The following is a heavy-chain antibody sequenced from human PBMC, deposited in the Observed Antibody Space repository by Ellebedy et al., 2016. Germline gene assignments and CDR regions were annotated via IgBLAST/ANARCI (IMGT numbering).Heavy chain of an antibody. Sequence: SGPTLVKPPQTLTLTCTFSGFSLTTRGMSVTWIRQPPGKALEWLARIDWDDDIYYSKSLQSRVAISKDISKNQVVLTVTNVDPVDTGTYYCARSPGDYLYQPGMDVWGQGTSVTVSS. CDR2: IDWDDDI. J-gene: IGHJ6*02. D-gene: IGHD5-12*01. CDR3: ARSPGDYLYQPGMDV. V-gene: IGHV2-70*11. CDR1: GFSLTTRGMS.